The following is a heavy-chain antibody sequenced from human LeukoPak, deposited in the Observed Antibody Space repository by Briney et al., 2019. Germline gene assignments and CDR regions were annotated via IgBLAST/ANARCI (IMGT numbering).Heavy chain of an antibody. CDR2: SSDSGDYT. D-gene: IGHD3-22*01. Sequence: GGSRRFSSAGSGSSFSCYAMWWVPPAPGRGLEWASVSSDSGDYTSYEDSVSGRFTISRDNSRNTLYLKIIRMAPEDTAVYYGAKKKGSGYYYAFDCWRQGTLVTVCS. CDR1: GSSFSCYA. V-gene: IGHV3-23*01. CDR3: AKKKGSGYYYAFDC. J-gene: IGHJ4*02.